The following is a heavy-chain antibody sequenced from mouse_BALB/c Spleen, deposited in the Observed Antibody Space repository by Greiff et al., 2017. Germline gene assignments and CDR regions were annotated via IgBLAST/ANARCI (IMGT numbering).Heavy chain of an antibody. J-gene: IGHJ4*01. V-gene: IGHV5-17*02. Sequence: EVQGVESGGGLVQPGGSRKLSCAASGFTFSSFGMHWVRQAPEKGLEWVAYISSGSSTIYYADTVKGRFTISRDNPKNTRFLQMTSLRSEDTAMYYCARWARSKGDYYAMDYWGQGTSVTVSS. CDR2: ISSGSSTI. CDR3: ARWARSKGDYYAMDY. CDR1: GFTFSSFG.